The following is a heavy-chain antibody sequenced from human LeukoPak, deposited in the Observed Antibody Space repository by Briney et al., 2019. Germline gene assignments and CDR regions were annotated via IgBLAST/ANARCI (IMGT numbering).Heavy chain of an antibody. J-gene: IGHJ3*02. D-gene: IGHD3/OR15-3a*01. CDR3: ARGTGKWDAFDI. V-gene: IGHV4-59*01. CDR1: GGSISSYY. Sequence: SETLSLTCTVSGGSISSYYWSWIRQPPGKGLEWIGNIHYSGSTNYNPSLKSRVTISADTSKNQFSLKLSSVTAADTAVYYCARGTGKWDAFDIWGQGTMVTVSS. CDR2: IHYSGST.